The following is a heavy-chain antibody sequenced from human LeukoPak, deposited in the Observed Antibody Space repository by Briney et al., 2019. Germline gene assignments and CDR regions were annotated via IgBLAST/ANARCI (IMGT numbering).Heavy chain of an antibody. V-gene: IGHV1-69*04. CDR1: GGTFSSYA. J-gene: IGHJ4*02. Sequence: SVKVSCKASGGTFSSYAISWVRQAPGQGLEWMGRIIPILGVPNYAQKFQGRVTITADKSTSTAYMELSSLRSEDTAVYYCARDRYCSSTSCYMLASGYFDYWGQGTLVTVSS. CDR2: IIPILGVP. D-gene: IGHD2-2*02. CDR3: ARDRYCSSTSCYMLASGYFDY.